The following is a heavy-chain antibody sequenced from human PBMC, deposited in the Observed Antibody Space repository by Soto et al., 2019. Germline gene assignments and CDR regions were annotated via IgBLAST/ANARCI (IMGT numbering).Heavy chain of an antibody. CDR1: GFTFSIYG. V-gene: IGHV3-33*01. Sequence: GSLRLSCAASGFTFSIYGMHWVRQAPGKGLEWVAVIWYDGSNKYYADSVKGRFTISRDNSKNTLYLQMNSLRAEDTAVYYCARDSGYSSGWYGYWGQGTLV. CDR2: IWYDGSNK. J-gene: IGHJ4*02. D-gene: IGHD6-19*01. CDR3: ARDSGYSSGWYGY.